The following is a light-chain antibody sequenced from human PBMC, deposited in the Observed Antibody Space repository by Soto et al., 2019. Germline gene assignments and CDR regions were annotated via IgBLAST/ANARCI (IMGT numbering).Light chain of an antibody. CDR1: QSVSSSY. V-gene: IGKV3-20*01. CDR3: QQYGISPRST. J-gene: IGKJ2*01. CDR2: GAS. Sequence: EIVLTKAPGTLSLSPGERATLSCRASQSVSSSYLAWYQQKPGQAPRLLIYGASSRATDIPDRFSGSGSGTDFTLTISRLEPEDFAVYYCQQYGISPRSTFGQGTKVDIK.